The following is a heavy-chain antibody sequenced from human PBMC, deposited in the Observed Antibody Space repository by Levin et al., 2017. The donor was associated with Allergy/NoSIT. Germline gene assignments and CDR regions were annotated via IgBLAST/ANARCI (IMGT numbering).Heavy chain of an antibody. J-gene: IGHJ6*02. CDR2: ISSSSSTI. D-gene: IGHD2-2*01. CDR1: GFTFSSYS. Sequence: ASVKVSCAASGFTFSSYSMNWVRQAPGKGLEWVSYISSSSSTIYYADSVKGRFTISRDNAKNSLYLQMNSLRAEDTAVYYCARDPGDIVVVPAAGHGMDVWGQGTTVTVSS. V-gene: IGHV3-48*01. CDR3: ARDPGDIVVVPAAGHGMDV.